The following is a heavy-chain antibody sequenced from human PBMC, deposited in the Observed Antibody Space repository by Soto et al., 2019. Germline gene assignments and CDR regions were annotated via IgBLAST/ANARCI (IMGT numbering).Heavy chain of an antibody. CDR1: GFTFDDNA. CDR2: INWKSDI. D-gene: IGHD3-16*01. CDR3: AISQDRGGRTTFIY. V-gene: IGHV3-9*01. Sequence: GGSLRLSCAVSGFTFDDNAMHWVRQAPEKGLEWVSGINWKSDIGYADSVKGRFTISRDNTENSLYLQMNSLRAEDTASYYCAISQDRGGRTTFIYWGQGTQVTVSS. J-gene: IGHJ4*02.